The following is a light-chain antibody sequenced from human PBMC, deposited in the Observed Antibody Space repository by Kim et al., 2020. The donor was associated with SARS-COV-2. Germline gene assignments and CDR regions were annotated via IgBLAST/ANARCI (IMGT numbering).Light chain of an antibody. CDR3: QAWDSSTAV. CDR2: QDS. CDR1: KLGDKY. J-gene: IGLJ3*02. V-gene: IGLV3-1*01. Sequence: SYELTQPPSVSVSPGQTASITCSGDKLGDKYACWYQQKPGQSPVLVIYQDSKRPSGIPERFSGSISGNTATLTISGTQAMDEADYYCQAWDSSTAVFGGGTQLTVL.